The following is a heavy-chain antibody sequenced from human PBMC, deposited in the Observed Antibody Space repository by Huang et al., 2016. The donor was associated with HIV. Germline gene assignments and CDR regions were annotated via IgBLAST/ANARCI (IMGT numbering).Heavy chain of an antibody. V-gene: IGHV4-34*02. CDR3: ARDFNYYASDNLGVYYFDS. CDR2: NNHKRKI. D-gene: IGHD3-10*01. Sequence: QVQLKQWGAGLLKPSETLSLTCAVYGGSFRGSSWTWIRQFPEQGREWIGENNHKRKIMHNPTLSARVTISTDPSKNHFSLHLTSVTAAETALYYCARDFNYYASDNLGVYYFDSWGLGTLVTVSP. CDR1: GGSFRGSS. J-gene: IGHJ4*02.